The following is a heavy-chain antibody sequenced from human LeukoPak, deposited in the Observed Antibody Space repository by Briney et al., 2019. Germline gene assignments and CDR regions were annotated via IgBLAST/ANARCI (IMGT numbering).Heavy chain of an antibody. J-gene: IGHJ4*02. CDR2: INPSGGST. CDR3: ARDLPTYYDFWSGYYSAMVSGAFDY. Sequence: ASVKVSCKASGYTFTSYYMHWVRQAPGQGLEWMGIINPSGGSTSYAQKFQGRVTMTRDTSTSTVSMELSSLRSEDTAVYYCARDLPTYYDFWSGYYSAMVSGAFDYWGQGTLVTVSS. D-gene: IGHD3-3*01. CDR1: GYTFTSYY. V-gene: IGHV1-46*01.